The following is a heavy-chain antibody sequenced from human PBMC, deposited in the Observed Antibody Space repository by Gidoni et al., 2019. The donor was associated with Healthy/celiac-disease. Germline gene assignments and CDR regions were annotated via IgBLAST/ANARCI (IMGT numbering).Heavy chain of an antibody. V-gene: IGHV2-5*02. J-gene: IGHJ5*02. CDR3: ALPGGLGNWFDP. D-gene: IGHD6-19*01. Sequence: QITLKESGPTLVKPTQTLTLTCTFSGFSLSTSGVGVGWIRQPPGKALEWLALIYWDDDKRYSPSLKSRLTITKDNSKNQVVLKMTNMDPVDTATYYCALPGGLGNWFDPWGQGTLVTVSS. CDR1: GFSLSTSGVG. CDR2: IYWDDDK.